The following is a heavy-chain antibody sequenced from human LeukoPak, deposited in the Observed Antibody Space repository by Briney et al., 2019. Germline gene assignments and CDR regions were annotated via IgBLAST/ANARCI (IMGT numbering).Heavy chain of an antibody. J-gene: IGHJ3*02. Sequence: PSETLSLTCTVSGGSISSSSYYWGWIRQPPGKGLEWIGSIYYSGSTNYNPSLKSRVTISVDTSKNQFSLKLSSVTAADTAVYYCARRKDYGDYEAFDIWGQGTMVTVSS. D-gene: IGHD4-17*01. CDR3: ARRKDYGDYEAFDI. V-gene: IGHV4-39*07. CDR1: GGSISSSSYY. CDR2: IYYSGST.